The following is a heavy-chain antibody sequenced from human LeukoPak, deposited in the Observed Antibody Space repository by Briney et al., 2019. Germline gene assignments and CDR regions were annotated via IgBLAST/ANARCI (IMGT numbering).Heavy chain of an antibody. CDR3: AKGARIAARRGLFDP. Sequence: SDTLSLTCTVSGGSISTYYWSWIRQPPGKGLEWIGYIYYSGSTNYNPSLKSRVTISVDTSKNQFSLKLSSVTAADTAVYYCAKGARIAARRGLFDPWGQGTLVTVSS. J-gene: IGHJ5*02. D-gene: IGHD6-6*01. CDR1: GGSISTYY. V-gene: IGHV4-59*07. CDR2: IYYSGST.